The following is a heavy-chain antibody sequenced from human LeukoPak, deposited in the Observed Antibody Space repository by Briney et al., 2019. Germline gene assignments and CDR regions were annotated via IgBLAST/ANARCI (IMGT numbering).Heavy chain of an antibody. CDR1: GYTFTSYD. Sequence: ASVKVSCKASGYTFTSYDINWVRQATGQGLEWMGWMHPNSGNTGYAQKFQGRVTMTRDTSTSTVYMELSSLRSEDTAVYYCARDLRRGGFWGQGTLVTVSS. J-gene: IGHJ4*02. CDR3: ARDLRRGGF. V-gene: IGHV1-8*01. D-gene: IGHD3-16*01. CDR2: MHPNSGNT.